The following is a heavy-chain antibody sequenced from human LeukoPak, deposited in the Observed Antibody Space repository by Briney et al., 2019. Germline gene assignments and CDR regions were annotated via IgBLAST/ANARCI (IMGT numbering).Heavy chain of an antibody. CDR2: IKSKTDGGTT. CDR1: GFTFSSYA. V-gene: IGHV3-15*01. CDR3: SVVITRVDYYYYYMDV. J-gene: IGHJ6*03. Sequence: PGGSLRLSCAASGFTFSSYAMSWIRQAPGKGLKWVGRIKSKTDGGTTDYAAPVKGRFTISRDDSKNTLYLQMNSLKTEDTAVYYCSVVITRVDYYYYYMDVWGKGTTVTVSS. D-gene: IGHD3-22*01.